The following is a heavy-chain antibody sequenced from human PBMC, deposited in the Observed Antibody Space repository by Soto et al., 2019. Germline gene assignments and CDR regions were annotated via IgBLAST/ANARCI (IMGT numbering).Heavy chain of an antibody. D-gene: IGHD4-17*01. CDR2: IWYDGSNK. J-gene: IGHJ3*02. CDR1: GFTLSSYG. CDR3: ARDLSGDYGALDT. V-gene: IGHV3-33*01. Sequence: GGSLRLSCAPSGFTLSSYGMHWARQAPGKGLEWVAVIWYDGSNKVYADSVKGRFTISRDNSKNTLYLQMNSLRAEDTAVYYCARDLSGDYGALDTWGQGTMVTV.